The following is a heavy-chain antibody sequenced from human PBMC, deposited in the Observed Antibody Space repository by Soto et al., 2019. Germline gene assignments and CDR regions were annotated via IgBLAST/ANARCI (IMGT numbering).Heavy chain of an antibody. CDR3: ARASGTNGFFDY. CDR2: IYTNGGT. V-gene: IGHV4-4*07. J-gene: IGHJ4*02. CDR1: GGSISNYY. Sequence: PWETLSLTCTVSGGSISNYYWSWVRQPAGKGLEWIGRIYTNGGTNCNPSLKSRVSMSVDTSKNQFSLKLRSVTAADTAVYFCARASGTNGFFDYWGQGIPVTVS. D-gene: IGHD1-1*01.